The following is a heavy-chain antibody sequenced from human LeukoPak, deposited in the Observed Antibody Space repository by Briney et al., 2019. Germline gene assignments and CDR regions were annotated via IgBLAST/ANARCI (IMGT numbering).Heavy chain of an antibody. J-gene: IGHJ6*03. D-gene: IGHD3-22*01. CDR3: ARDSPPLYYDSSGYYFDYYYYYMDV. CDR2: ISSSSSYI. Sequence: PGGSPRLSCAASGFTFSSYSMNWVRQAPGKGLEWVSSISSSSSYIYYADSVKGRFTISRDNAKNSLYLQMNSLRAEDTAVYYCARDSPPLYYDSSGYYFDYYYYYMDVWGKGTTVTVSS. CDR1: GFTFSSYS. V-gene: IGHV3-21*01.